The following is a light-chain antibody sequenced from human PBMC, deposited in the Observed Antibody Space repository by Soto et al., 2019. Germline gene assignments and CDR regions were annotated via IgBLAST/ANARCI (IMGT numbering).Light chain of an antibody. CDR2: QVT. J-gene: IGLJ1*01. Sequence: QSVLTQPASVSGSPGQSITISCTGTSGDLAIYNYVSWYQQQPGKAPKLTIYQVTNRPSGVSNRFSGSRSGNTASLTISGLQAEDEADYYCSSYTDSSNYVFGTGTKVTVL. CDR3: SSYTDSSNYV. CDR1: SGDLAIYNY. V-gene: IGLV2-14*01.